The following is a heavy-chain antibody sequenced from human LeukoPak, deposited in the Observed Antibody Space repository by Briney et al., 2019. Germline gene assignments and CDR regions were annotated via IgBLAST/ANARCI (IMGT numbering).Heavy chain of an antibody. D-gene: IGHD2-8*01. Sequence: PGGSLILSCAPTGFTFTSYAMNWLRQAPGKGLEWVSGISGSGGSTFYADSVEGRFAISRDNSKNTLYLHITSLRAEDTALYYWAKGSGVNHYTWFYRWGQGTLVTVSS. CDR2: ISGSGGST. CDR3: AKGSGVNHYTWFYR. V-gene: IGHV3-23*01. J-gene: IGHJ5*02. CDR1: GFTFTSYA.